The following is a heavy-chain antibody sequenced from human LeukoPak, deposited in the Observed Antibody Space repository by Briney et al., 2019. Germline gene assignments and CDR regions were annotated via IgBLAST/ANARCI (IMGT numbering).Heavy chain of an antibody. CDR1: GFTFSDYY. CDR3: ARPLRDILTGYYFDY. CDR2: ISSSSSYT. Sequence: GGSLRLSCAASGFTFSDYYMSWIRQAPGKGLEWVSYISSSSSYTNYADSVKGRFIISRDNAKNSLYLQMNSLRAEDTAVYYCARPLRDILTGYYFDYWGQGTLVTVSS. D-gene: IGHD3-9*01. J-gene: IGHJ4*02. V-gene: IGHV3-11*06.